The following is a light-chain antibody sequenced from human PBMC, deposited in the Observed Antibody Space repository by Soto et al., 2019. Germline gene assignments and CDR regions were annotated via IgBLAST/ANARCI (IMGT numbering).Light chain of an antibody. CDR1: SGHSSYA. Sequence: QPVLTQSPSASASLGASVKFTCTLSSGHSSYAIAWHQQQPEKGPRYLMKLNSDGSHNKGDGIPDRFSGSSSGAERYHTITSLQSEDEADYYCQTWGTGIQVFGGGTKLTVL. V-gene: IGLV4-69*01. CDR3: QTWGTGIQV. CDR2: LNSDGSH. J-gene: IGLJ2*01.